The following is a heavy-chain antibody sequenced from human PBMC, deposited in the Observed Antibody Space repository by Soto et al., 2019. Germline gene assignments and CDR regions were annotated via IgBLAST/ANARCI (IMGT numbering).Heavy chain of an antibody. CDR3: ALRTGNWNPLAD. CDR1: GGTTSSYT. J-gene: IGHJ4*02. Sequence: QVQLVQSGAEVEKPGSLVKVSCKVSGGTTSSYTIGWVRQAPGQGLQWMGNIVPMIGKVDYAQTFQDRVTLTADKSTRTAYMELSRLRSEDTAVYFCALRTGNWNPLADWGQGTLVTVSS. V-gene: IGHV1-69*02. CDR2: IVPMIGKV. D-gene: IGHD1-1*01.